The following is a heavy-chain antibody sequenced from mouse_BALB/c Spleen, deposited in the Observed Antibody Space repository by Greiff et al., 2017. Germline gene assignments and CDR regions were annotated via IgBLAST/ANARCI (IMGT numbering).Heavy chain of an antibody. CDR1: GFTFSSFG. CDR2: ISSGSSTI. V-gene: IGHV5-17*02. CDR3: ARQGDGNPFYAMDY. Sequence: EVQVVESGGGLVQPGGSRKLSCAASGFTFSSFGMHWVRQAPEKGLEWVAYISSGSSTIYYADTVKGRFTISRDNPKNTLFLQMTTLRSEDTAMYYCARQGDGNPFYAMDYWGQGTSVTVSS. J-gene: IGHJ4*01. D-gene: IGHD2-1*01.